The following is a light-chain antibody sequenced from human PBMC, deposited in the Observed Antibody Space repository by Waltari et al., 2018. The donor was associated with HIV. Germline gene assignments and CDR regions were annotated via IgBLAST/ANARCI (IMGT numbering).Light chain of an antibody. J-gene: IGLJ3*02. V-gene: IGLV2-11*01. CDR3: CSYAGSYTWV. Sequence: QSALTQPRSVSGSPGPSVPISCPGTSRDVGGCNTVAWYQQHPGQPPKPMIYDVSKRPAGGPDRFSGSKSGNTASLTISGLQAEDEADYYGCSYAGSYTWVFGGGTKLTVL. CDR2: DVS. CDR1: SRDVGGCNT.